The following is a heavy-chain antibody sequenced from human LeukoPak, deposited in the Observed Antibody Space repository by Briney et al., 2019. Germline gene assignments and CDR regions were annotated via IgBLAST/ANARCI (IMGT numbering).Heavy chain of an antibody. CDR3: ARVHYYGSGIERTNYGMNV. D-gene: IGHD3-10*01. CDR1: GGTFSSYS. CDR2: IIPIFGTT. J-gene: IGHJ6*02. Sequence: SVKVSCKASGGTFSSYSISWVRQAAGQGLEWMGRIIPIFGTTNYAQKFQGRVTITADESASTAYMELSSLRSEDTAVYYCARVHYYGSGIERTNYGMNVWGQGTTVTVSS. V-gene: IGHV1-69*13.